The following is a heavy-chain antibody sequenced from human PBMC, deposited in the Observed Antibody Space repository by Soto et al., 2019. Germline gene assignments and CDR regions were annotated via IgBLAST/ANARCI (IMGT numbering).Heavy chain of an antibody. CDR2: IKQGGIEK. D-gene: IGHD4-17*01. J-gene: IGHJ6*02. CDR1: GFTVSSYC. CDR3: ARDDVTTDYYYYYYGMDV. V-gene: IGHV3-7*03. Sequence: PWGSLRCGCAASGFTVSSYCMSWVRQGPGKGLEWVANIKQGGIEKYYVDSVKGRFTISRDNAKNSLYMQMNSLRAEDTAVYYCARDDVTTDYYYYYYGMDVWGQGTTVSVSS.